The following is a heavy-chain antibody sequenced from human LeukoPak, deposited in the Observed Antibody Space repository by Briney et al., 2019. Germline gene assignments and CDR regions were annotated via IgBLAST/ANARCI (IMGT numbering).Heavy chain of an antibody. J-gene: IGHJ4*02. CDR2: IYYSGST. CDR3: ATQIGYCSSTSCYNLDY. D-gene: IGHD2-2*02. CDR1: GGSISNSSYY. Sequence: PSETLSLTCTVSGGSISNSSYYWGWIRQPPGKGLEWIGSIYYSGSTYYNPSLKSRVTISVDTSKNQFSLKLSSVTAADTAVYYCATQIGYCSSTSCYNLDYWGQGTLVTVSS. V-gene: IGHV4-39*07.